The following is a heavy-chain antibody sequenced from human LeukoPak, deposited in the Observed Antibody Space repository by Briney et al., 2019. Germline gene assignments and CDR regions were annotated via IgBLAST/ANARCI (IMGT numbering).Heavy chain of an antibody. V-gene: IGHV3-23*01. CDR3: AKGRDIVVS. J-gene: IGHJ6*02. CDR2: ISGSGSST. CDR1: GFTFSSYA. Sequence: PGGSLRLSGAASGFTFSSYAMSWVRQAPGKGLEWVSAISGSGSSTYYADSVKGRFTISRDNSKNTLYLQMNSLRAEDTAVYYWAKGRDIVVSWGQGTTVTVSS. D-gene: IGHD2-15*01.